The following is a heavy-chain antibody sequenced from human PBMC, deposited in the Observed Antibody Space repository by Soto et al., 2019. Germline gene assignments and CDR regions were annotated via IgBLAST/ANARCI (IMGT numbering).Heavy chain of an antibody. CDR1: GFTFSSYG. V-gene: IGHV3-30*18. Sequence: QVQLVESGGGVVQPGRSLRLSCAASGFTFSSYGMHWVRQAPGKGLEWVAVISYDGSNKYYADSVKGRFTISRDNSKNTLYLQMNRLRAEDTAVYYCAKETAVAGHWYFDLWGRGTLVTVSS. D-gene: IGHD6-19*01. CDR3: AKETAVAGHWYFDL. CDR2: ISYDGSNK. J-gene: IGHJ2*01.